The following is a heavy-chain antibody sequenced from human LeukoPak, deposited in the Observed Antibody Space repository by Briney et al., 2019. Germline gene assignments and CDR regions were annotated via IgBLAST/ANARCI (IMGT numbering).Heavy chain of an antibody. D-gene: IGHD1-26*01. Sequence: SETLSLTCTVSGGSISSYYWSWIRQPPGKGLEWIGYIYYSGSTNYNPSLKSRVTISVDTSKNQFSLKLSSVTAADTAVYYCARRGASGSYSYWGQGTLVTVSS. CDR2: IYYSGST. J-gene: IGHJ4*02. CDR3: ARRGASGSYSY. CDR1: GGSISSYY. V-gene: IGHV4-59*01.